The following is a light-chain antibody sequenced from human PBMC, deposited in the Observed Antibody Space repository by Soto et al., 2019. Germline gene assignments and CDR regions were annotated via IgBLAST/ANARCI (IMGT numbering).Light chain of an antibody. CDR3: QPRSNWYT. Sequence: EIVLTQSPATLSLSPGERATLSCRASQSVSSYLAWYQQKPGQAPRLLIYDASNRATGIPARFSGSGSGTDFTLTISSLEPEDFAVSYCQPRSNWYTFGQGTKVDIK. CDR2: DAS. CDR1: QSVSSY. J-gene: IGKJ2*01. V-gene: IGKV3-11*01.